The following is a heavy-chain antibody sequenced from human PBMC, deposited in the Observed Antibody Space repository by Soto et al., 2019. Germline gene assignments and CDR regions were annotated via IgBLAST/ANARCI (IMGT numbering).Heavy chain of an antibody. CDR3: ARDPAHYYDSSGYYFDY. D-gene: IGHD3-22*01. J-gene: IGHJ4*02. CDR1: GYTFTGYY. V-gene: IGHV1-2*04. Sequence: ASVKVSCKASGYTFTGYYMHWVRQAPGQGLEWMGWINPNSGGTNYAQKFQGWVTMTRDTSISTAYMELSRLRSDDTAVYYCARDPAHYYDSSGYYFDYWGQGTLVTVS. CDR2: INPNSGGT.